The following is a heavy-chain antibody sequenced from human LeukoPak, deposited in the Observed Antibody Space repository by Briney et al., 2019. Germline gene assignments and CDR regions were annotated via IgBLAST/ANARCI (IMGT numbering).Heavy chain of an antibody. CDR3: ARYSSGFDY. CDR2: ISSRSSQI. J-gene: IGHJ4*02. CDR1: GFTFSSYI. D-gene: IGHD3-22*01. Sequence: PGRSLRLSCAASGFTFSSYIMNWVRQAPGKGLEWVSSISSRSSQIYYADSVKGRFTISRDNAKNSLYLQMNSLRAEDTAVYYCARYSSGFDYWGQGTLVTVSS. V-gene: IGHV3-21*01.